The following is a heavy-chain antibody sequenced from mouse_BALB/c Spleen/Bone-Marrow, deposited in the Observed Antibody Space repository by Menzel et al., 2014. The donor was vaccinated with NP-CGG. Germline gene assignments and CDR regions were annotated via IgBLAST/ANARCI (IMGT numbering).Heavy chain of an antibody. CDR2: IDPANGNT. V-gene: IGHV14-3*02. Sequence: EVQLQQSGAELVKPGASVKLSCTAPGFNIKDTYMHWVKQRPEQGLEWIGRIDPANGNTKYDPKFQGKATITADTSSNTAYLQLSSLTSEDTAVYDCARYYYGSSYFDYWGQGTTLTVSS. D-gene: IGHD1-1*01. J-gene: IGHJ2*01. CDR1: GFNIKDTY. CDR3: ARYYYGSSYFDY.